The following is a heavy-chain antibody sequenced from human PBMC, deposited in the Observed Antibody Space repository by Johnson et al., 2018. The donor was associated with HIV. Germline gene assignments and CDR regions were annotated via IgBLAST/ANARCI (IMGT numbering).Heavy chain of an antibody. CDR2: INSDGSST. V-gene: IGHV3-74*01. Sequence: VQLVESGGGLVQPGGSLRLSCAASGFTFSSYWMHWVRQAPGKGLVWVSRINSDGSSTSYADSVKGRFTISSDNAKNTLYLQMNSLRAEDTAVYYCAKDRPRVGATAPSGGMDFDIWGQGTMVTVSS. D-gene: IGHD1-26*01. CDR1: GFTFSSYW. CDR3: AKDRPRVGATAPSGGMDFDI. J-gene: IGHJ3*02.